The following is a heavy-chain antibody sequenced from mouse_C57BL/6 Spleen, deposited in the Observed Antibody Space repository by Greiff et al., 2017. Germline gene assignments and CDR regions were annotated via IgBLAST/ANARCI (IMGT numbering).Heavy chain of an antibody. CDR2: IYPRSGNT. Sequence: QVQLQQSGAELARPGASVTLSCKASGYTFTSYGISWVKQRTGQGLEWSGEIYPRSGNTYYNEKFKGKATLTADKSSSTAYMELRSLTSEDSAVYFCARWGLGDYAMDYWGQGTSGTVAS. CDR3: ARWGLGDYAMDY. CDR1: GYTFTSYG. V-gene: IGHV1-81*01. J-gene: IGHJ4*01.